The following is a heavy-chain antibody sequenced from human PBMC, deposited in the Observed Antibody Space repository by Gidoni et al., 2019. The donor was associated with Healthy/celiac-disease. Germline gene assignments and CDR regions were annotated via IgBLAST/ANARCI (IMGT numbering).Heavy chain of an antibody. CDR3: ARFYDSSGYYLDAFDI. CDR1: GYTFTGYY. J-gene: IGHJ3*02. D-gene: IGHD3-22*01. Sequence: QVQLVQSGAEVKKPGASVKVSCKASGYTFTGYYMHWVRQAPGQGLEWMGWLNPNSGGTNYAQKFQGRVTMTRDTSISTAYMELSRLRSDDTAVYYCARFYDSSGYYLDAFDIWGQGTMVTVSS. CDR2: LNPNSGGT. V-gene: IGHV1-2*02.